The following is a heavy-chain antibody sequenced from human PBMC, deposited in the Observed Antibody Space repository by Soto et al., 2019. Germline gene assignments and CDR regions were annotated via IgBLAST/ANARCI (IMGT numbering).Heavy chain of an antibody. CDR2: ISYDGSNK. D-gene: IGHD6-19*01. CDR1: GFTFSSYA. Sequence: QVQLVESGGGVVQPGRSLRLSCAASGFTFSSYAMYWVRQAPGKGLEWVAVISYDGSNKYYAGSVKGRITISRDNSKNTLHLQMNSLRAEDTAVYYCARGAVAGIIEIDYWGQGTLVTVSS. J-gene: IGHJ4*02. V-gene: IGHV3-30-3*01. CDR3: ARGAVAGIIEIDY.